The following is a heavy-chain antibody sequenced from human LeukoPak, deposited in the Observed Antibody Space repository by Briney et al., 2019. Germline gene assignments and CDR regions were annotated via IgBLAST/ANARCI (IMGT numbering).Heavy chain of an antibody. CDR1: GDSISSSSFY. CDR2: IYYSGST. CDR3: ARLATLRYCSGGSCPTPFDY. J-gene: IGHJ4*02. D-gene: IGHD2-15*01. V-gene: IGHV4-39*01. Sequence: SETLSLTCTVSGDSISSSSFYWGWIRQPPGKGLEWIGSIYYSGSTYYDPSLKSRVTISVDTSKNQFSLKLSSVTAADTAVYYCARLATLRYCSGGSCPTPFDYWGQGTLVTVSS.